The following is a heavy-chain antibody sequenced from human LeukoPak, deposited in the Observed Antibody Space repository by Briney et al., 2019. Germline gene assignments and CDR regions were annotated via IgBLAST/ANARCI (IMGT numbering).Heavy chain of an antibody. Sequence: GASVTVSCTASGYTFTGYYMHWVRQAPGQGLEGMGWINPNSGGTNYAQKFQGRVTITRDTSISTAYMEVSSLRSEDTPVYYCARVSSIVGARSLYYWGQGTLVTVSS. CDR3: ARVSSIVGARSLYY. CDR1: GYTFTGYY. CDR2: INPNSGGT. J-gene: IGHJ4*02. D-gene: IGHD1-26*01. V-gene: IGHV1-2*02.